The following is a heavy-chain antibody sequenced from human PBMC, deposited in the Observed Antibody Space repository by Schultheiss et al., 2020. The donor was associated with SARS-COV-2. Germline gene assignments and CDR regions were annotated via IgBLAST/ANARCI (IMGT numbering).Heavy chain of an antibody. D-gene: IGHD2-2*01. Sequence: GGSLRLSCAASGFTFSNYAMSWVRQAPGKGLEWVSGISGSGGSTYYADSVKGRLTVSRDNSKNTMYLQMNSLRPEDTAVYYCAKDGDFCSSTSCFRFFDYLGQGTLVTVSS. CDR1: GFTFSNYA. CDR2: ISGSGGST. J-gene: IGHJ4*02. CDR3: AKDGDFCSSTSCFRFFDY. V-gene: IGHV3-23*01.